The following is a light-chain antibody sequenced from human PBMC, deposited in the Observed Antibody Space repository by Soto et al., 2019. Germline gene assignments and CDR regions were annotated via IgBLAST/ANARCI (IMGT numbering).Light chain of an antibody. J-gene: IGKJ2*01. Sequence: EIVLTQSPGTLSLSPGERATLSCWASQSVSSSYLAWYQQKPGQAPRLLIYGASSRATGIPDGFSGSGAGTNFTLTIIRLEPDDFGVDYCQQYGSSPRMYTFGEGTKLEIK. CDR3: QQYGSSPRMYT. CDR1: QSVSSSY. CDR2: GAS. V-gene: IGKV3-20*01.